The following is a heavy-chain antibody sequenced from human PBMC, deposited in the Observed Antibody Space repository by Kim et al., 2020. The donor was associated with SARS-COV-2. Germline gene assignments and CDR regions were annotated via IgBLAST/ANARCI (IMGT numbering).Heavy chain of an antibody. V-gene: IGHV4-34*01. CDR2: INHSGST. CDR1: GGSFSGYY. J-gene: IGHJ4*02. CDR3: AGGRRGGSCSS. Sequence: SETLSLTCAVYGGSFSGYYWSWIRQPPGKGLEWIGEINHSGSTNYNPSLKSRVTISVDTSKNQFSLKLSSVTAADTAVYYCAGGRRGGSCSSWGQGTLVTVSS. D-gene: IGHD2-15*01.